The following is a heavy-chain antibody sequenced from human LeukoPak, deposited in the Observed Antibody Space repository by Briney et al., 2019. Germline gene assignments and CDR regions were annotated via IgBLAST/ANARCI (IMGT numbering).Heavy chain of an antibody. CDR2: IYPGDSDT. CDR3: ASQYYYDSSGYYVDAFDI. D-gene: IGHD3-22*01. V-gene: IGHV5-51*01. CDR1: GYSFTSYW. J-gene: IGHJ3*02. Sequence: GESLKISCKGSGYSFTSYWIGWVRQMPGKGLEWMGIIYPGDSDTRYSPSFQGQVTISADKSISTAYLQWRSLKASDTAMYYCASQYYYDSSGYYVDAFDIWGQGTMVTVSS.